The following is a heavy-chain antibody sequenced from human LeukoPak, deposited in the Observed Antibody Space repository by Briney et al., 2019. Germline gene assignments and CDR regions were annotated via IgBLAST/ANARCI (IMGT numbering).Heavy chain of an antibody. D-gene: IGHD3-9*01. CDR2: IHYSGST. V-gene: IGHV4-59*01. J-gene: IGHJ5*02. Sequence: SETLSLTCTVSGGSISSYYWSWIRQPPGKGLEWVGYIHYSGSTNYKASLKSRVSISVDTSKNQFSLKLSSVTAADTAVYYCARLTGYSSESWFDPWGQGTLVTVSS. CDR3: ARLTGYSSESWFDP. CDR1: GGSISSYY.